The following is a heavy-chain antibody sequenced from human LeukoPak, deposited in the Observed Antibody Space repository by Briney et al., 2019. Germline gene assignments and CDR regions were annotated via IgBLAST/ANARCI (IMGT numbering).Heavy chain of an antibody. CDR2: INPSGGST. D-gene: IGHD2-15*01. CDR1: GYTFTSYY. V-gene: IGHV1-46*01. J-gene: IGHJ4*02. CDR3: ARDSKVVVAANLFDY. Sequence: ASVKVSCKASGYTFTSYYMHWMRQAPGQGLEWMGIINPSGGSTSYAQKFQGRVTMTRDTSTSTVYMELSSLGSEDTAVYYCARDSKVVVAANLFDYWGQGTLVTVSS.